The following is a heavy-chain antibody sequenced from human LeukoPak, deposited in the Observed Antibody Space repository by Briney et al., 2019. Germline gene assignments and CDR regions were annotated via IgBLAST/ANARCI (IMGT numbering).Heavy chain of an antibody. Sequence: GGSLRLSCAAYGFIFSNYAMSWVRQAPGKGLEWVSAISGGGANTYYADSVKGRFAISRDNSKNTLYLQMNSLRAEDTAVYYCAKVYCNSISCPFYYYYNMDVWGKGTTVTVSS. D-gene: IGHD2-2*01. CDR3: AKVYCNSISCPFYYYYNMDV. CDR2: ISGGGANT. V-gene: IGHV3-23*01. CDR1: GFIFSNYA. J-gene: IGHJ6*03.